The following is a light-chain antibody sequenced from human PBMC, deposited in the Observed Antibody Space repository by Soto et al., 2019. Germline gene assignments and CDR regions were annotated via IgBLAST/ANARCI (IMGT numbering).Light chain of an antibody. Sequence: EIVFTQSPSALSVSPGERVTLSCRASQGIGSTLAWYQQKPGQTPRLLIYDSSTRATGIPARFSGSGSGTEFTLTINGLQSEDFAVYYCQRYNNWPLTFGGGTKVDIK. CDR3: QRYNNWPLT. V-gene: IGKV3-15*01. CDR1: QGIGST. CDR2: DSS. J-gene: IGKJ4*01.